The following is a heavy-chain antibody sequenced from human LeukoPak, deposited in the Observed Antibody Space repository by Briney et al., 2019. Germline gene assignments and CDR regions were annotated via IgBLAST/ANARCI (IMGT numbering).Heavy chain of an antibody. CDR2: IYPGDSDT. V-gene: IGHV5-51*01. D-gene: IGHD6-13*01. CDR1: GYSFTNYW. Sequence: GESLQISCKGSGYSFTNYWIGWVRQMPGKGLEWMGMIYPGDSDTIYSPSFQGQVTISTDKSISTAYLQWSSLKASDTAMYYCARRLGGADALDYWGQGTLVTVSS. J-gene: IGHJ4*02. CDR3: ARRLGGADALDY.